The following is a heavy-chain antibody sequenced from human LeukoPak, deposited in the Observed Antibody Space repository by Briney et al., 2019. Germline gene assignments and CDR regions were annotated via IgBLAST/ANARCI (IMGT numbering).Heavy chain of an antibody. J-gene: IGHJ6*03. D-gene: IGHD2-2*01. CDR3: ARRTSSYYYCYYMDV. CDR2: IYYSGST. Sequence: PSETLSLTCTVSGGSISSYYWSWIRQPPGKGLEWIGYIYYSGSTNYNPSLKSRVTISVDTSKNQFSLKLNSVTAADTAVYYCARRTSSYYYCYYMDVWGKGTTVTVSS. V-gene: IGHV4-59*08. CDR1: GGSISSYY.